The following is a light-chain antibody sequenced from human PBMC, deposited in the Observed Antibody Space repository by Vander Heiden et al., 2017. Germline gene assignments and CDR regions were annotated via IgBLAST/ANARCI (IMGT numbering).Light chain of an antibody. CDR1: QSLLDSNGNNY. V-gene: IGKV2-28*01. CDR2: LGS. J-gene: IGKJ5*01. CDR3: MQALQTPST. Sequence: IVMTQSPFSLPVTPGEPASISCRSSQSLLDSNGNNYLDWYLQKPGQSPQLLIYLGSNRASGVPDRFSGSGSGTDFTLKISRVEAEDVGVYYCMQALQTPSTFGQGTRLEIK.